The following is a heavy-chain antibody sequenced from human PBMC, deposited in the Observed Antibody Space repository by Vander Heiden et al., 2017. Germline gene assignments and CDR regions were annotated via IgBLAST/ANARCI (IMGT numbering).Heavy chain of an antibody. Sequence: EVQLVESGGGLIQPGGSLRLSCAASGFTVSRNYMSWVRQAPGKGLEWVSVIYSGGSTYYADSVKGRGTISRDNSKNTLYLQMNSLRDEDKDVYYCASVGANYYERSGYYPVDYWGQGYLVTVSS. D-gene: IGHD3-22*01. J-gene: IGHJ4*02. CDR2: IYSGGST. CDR1: GFTVSRNY. V-gene: IGHV3-53*01. CDR3: ASVGANYYERSGYYPVDY.